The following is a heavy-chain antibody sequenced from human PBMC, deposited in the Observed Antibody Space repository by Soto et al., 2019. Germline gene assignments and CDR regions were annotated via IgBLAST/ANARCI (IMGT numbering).Heavy chain of an antibody. Sequence: PGGSLRLSCVGSGFTFRTYSMTWVRQAPGRGLEWLSFISGSGSTTYYADSVKGRFTISRDNDRNSVYLQLDSLRAEDTAVYYCARLPTLIVPVATPWGQGTLVTVSS. D-gene: IGHD2-2*01. CDR2: ISGSGSTT. CDR1: GFTFRTYS. CDR3: ARLPTLIVPVATP. J-gene: IGHJ5*02. V-gene: IGHV3-48*01.